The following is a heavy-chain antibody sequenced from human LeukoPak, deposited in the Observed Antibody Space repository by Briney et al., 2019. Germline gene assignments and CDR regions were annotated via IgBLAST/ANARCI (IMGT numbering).Heavy chain of an antibody. Sequence: PSETLSLTCTVSGASISNDFWSWIRQPPGKGPEWIGYIHYSGITNYNPSLESRVTISRDTSKNQFSLKLTSVTAADTAVYYCVYSSGWTNFYYYGMDVWGQGTTVTVSS. V-gene: IGHV4-59*01. CDR2: IHYSGIT. J-gene: IGHJ6*02. D-gene: IGHD6-19*01. CDR3: VYSSGWTNFYYYGMDV. CDR1: GASISNDF.